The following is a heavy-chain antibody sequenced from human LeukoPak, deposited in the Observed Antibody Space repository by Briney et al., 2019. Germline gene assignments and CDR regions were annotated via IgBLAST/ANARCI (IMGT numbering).Heavy chain of an antibody. Sequence: SVKVSCKASGGTLSSYAISWVRHAPGQGLEWMGGIIPIFGTANYAQKFQGRVTITADESTSTAYMELSSLRSEDTAVYYCARGAANIAVAGTGYYFDYWGQGTLVTVSS. CDR1: GGTLSSYA. CDR3: ARGAANIAVAGTGYYFDY. CDR2: IIPIFGTA. J-gene: IGHJ4*02. D-gene: IGHD6-19*01. V-gene: IGHV1-69*01.